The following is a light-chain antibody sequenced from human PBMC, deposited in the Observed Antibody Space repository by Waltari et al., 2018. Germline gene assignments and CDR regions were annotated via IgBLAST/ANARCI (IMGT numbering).Light chain of an antibody. Sequence: DVVMTQSPLSLPVTLGQPASISCKSSQSLVHSDGNTYLAWFQQRPGQSPRRLSYKVSNRGSGVPDRFSASGSGTDFTLNISRVEAEDVGVYYCMQGTHLPLTFGGGTKVEIK. CDR3: MQGTHLPLT. J-gene: IGKJ4*01. CDR2: KVS. CDR1: QSLVHSDGNTY. V-gene: IGKV2-30*02.